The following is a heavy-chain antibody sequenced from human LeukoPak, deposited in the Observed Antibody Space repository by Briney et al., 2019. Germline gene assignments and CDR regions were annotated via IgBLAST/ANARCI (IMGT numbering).Heavy chain of an antibody. Sequence: PGGSLRLSCAASGFSFSSYGIHWVRQAPGKGLEWVTFIRYDGSDKFYADSVKGRFTTSRDNSRSTLYLQMNSLRPEDTAVYYCARDIVEPPGSGRYFDNWGQGTLITVSS. D-gene: IGHD1-14*01. CDR1: GFSFSSYG. J-gene: IGHJ4*02. CDR3: ARDIVEPPGSGRYFDN. V-gene: IGHV3-30*02. CDR2: IRYDGSDK.